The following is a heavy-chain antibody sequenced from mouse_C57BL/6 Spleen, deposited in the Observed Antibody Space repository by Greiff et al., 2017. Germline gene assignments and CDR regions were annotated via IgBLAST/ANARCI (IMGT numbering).Heavy chain of an antibody. CDR1: GYTFTSYW. V-gene: IGHV1-52*01. CDR2: IDPSDSET. D-gene: IGHD1-1*01. CDR3: ARSSHYYGSSYVEDY. J-gene: IGHJ2*01. Sequence: QVQLQQPGAELVRPGSSVKLSCKASGYTFTSYWMHWVKQRPIQGLEWIGNIDPSDSETHYNQKFKDKATLTVDKFSSTAYMQLSSLTSEDSAVYYGARSSHYYGSSYVEDYWGQGTTLTVSS.